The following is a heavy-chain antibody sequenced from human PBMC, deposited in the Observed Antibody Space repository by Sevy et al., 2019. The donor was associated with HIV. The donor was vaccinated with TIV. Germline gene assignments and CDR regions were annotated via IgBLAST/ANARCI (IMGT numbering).Heavy chain of an antibody. D-gene: IGHD2-2*01. J-gene: IGHJ4*02. CDR3: AREGCSKPHDY. CDR2: FSFGCGKI. Sequence: GGSLRLSCAASGFTFSNYAMSWVRQAPGKGLEWVSTFSFGCGKINDADSVKGRFTTSMDNSKNTLYLQMNSLTAEDTAQYYCAREGCSKPHDYWGQGTLVTVSS. V-gene: IGHV3-23*01. CDR1: GFTFSNYA.